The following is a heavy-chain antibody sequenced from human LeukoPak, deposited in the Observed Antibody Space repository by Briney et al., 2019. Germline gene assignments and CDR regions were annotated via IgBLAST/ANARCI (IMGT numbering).Heavy chain of an antibody. CDR3: ARDECSGGSCYYGYYFDY. V-gene: IGHV1-69*04. Sequence: SVKVSCKASRGTFSSYAISWVRLAPGQGLEWMGRIIPILGIANYAQKFQGRVTITADKSTSTAYMELSSLRSEDTAVYYCARDECSGGSCYYGYYFDYWSQGTLVTVSS. CDR1: RGTFSSYA. CDR2: IIPILGIA. J-gene: IGHJ4*02. D-gene: IGHD2-15*01.